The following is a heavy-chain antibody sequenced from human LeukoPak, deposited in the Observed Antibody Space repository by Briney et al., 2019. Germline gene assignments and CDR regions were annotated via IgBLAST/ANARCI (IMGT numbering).Heavy chain of an antibody. J-gene: IGHJ4*02. V-gene: IGHV3-30*19. Sequence: GGSQRLSCAASGFTFSSYGMHWVRQAPGKGLGWVAVISYDGSNKYYADSVKSRFTISRDNSKNTLYLQMNSLRAEDTAVYYCAPPLAATGFDYWGQGTLVTVSS. CDR3: APPLAATGFDY. CDR1: GFTFSSYG. D-gene: IGHD2-15*01. CDR2: ISYDGSNK.